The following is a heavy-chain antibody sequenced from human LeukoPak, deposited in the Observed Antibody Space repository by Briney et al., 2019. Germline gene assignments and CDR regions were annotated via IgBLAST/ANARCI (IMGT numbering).Heavy chain of an antibody. J-gene: IGHJ4*02. CDR2: IYYSGST. V-gene: IGHV4-59*08. D-gene: IGHD1-26*01. CDR3: ARTSVGATSDFDY. CDR1: GGSISSYY. Sequence: SETLSLTCTVSGGSISSYYWSWIRQPPGKGLEWIGYIYYSGSTNYNPSLKSRVTISVDTSKNRFSLKPSSVTAADTAVYYCARTSVGATSDFDYWGQGTLVTVSS.